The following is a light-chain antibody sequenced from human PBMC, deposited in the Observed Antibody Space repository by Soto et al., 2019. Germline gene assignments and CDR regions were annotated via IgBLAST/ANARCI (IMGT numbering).Light chain of an antibody. V-gene: IGLV2-18*02. CDR3: NSYTSSSTYV. CDR2: EVS. Sequence: QSVLTQPPSVSGSPGQSVTISCTGTSSHVGSYNRVSWYQQPPGTAPKLMIYEVSNRPSGVPDRFSGSKSGNTASLTISGLQAEDEADYYCNSYTSSSTYVFGTGTKVTVL. J-gene: IGLJ1*01. CDR1: SSHVGSYNR.